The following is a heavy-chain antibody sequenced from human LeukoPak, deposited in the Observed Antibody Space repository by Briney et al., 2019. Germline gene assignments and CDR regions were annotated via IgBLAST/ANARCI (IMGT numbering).Heavy chain of an antibody. CDR2: INHSGST. Sequence: PSETLSLTCAVYGGSFSGYYWSWIRQPPGKGLEWIGEINHSGSTNYNPSLKSRVTISVDTSKNQFSLKLSSVTAADTAVYYCARFTLGTGFDYWGQGTLVTVSS. D-gene: IGHD3-10*01. V-gene: IGHV4-34*09. CDR3: ARFTLGTGFDY. CDR1: GGSFSGYY. J-gene: IGHJ4*02.